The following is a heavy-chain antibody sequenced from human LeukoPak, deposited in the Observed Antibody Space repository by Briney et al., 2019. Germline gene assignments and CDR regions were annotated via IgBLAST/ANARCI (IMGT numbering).Heavy chain of an antibody. CDR3: ARGRYSYGWNDS. CDR2: ISDSGST. J-gene: IGHJ5*01. CDR1: GGSIGTSAYY. V-gene: IGHV4-31*03. D-gene: IGHD3-16*02. Sequence: PPQTLSLTCTVSGGSIGTSAYYWNWIRQHPGKGLEWLGFISDSGSTLYNPSLKSRVTISSDTSKDQFSLKLTSVTAADMAVYYCARGRYSYGWNDSWGQGTLVIVSS.